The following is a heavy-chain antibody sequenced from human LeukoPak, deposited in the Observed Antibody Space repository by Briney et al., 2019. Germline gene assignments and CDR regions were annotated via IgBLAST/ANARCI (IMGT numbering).Heavy chain of an antibody. CDR1: GGTFSSYA. D-gene: IGHD3-10*01. V-gene: IGHV1-69*13. Sequence: ASVKVSCKASGGTFSSYAISWVRQAPGQGLEWMGGIIPIFGTANYAQKFQGRVTITADESTSTAYMELSSLKTEDTAVYYCTRWQESNYYGSGSPQHYGMDVWGQGTTVTVSS. CDR2: IIPIFGTA. J-gene: IGHJ6*02. CDR3: TRWQESNYYGSGSPQHYGMDV.